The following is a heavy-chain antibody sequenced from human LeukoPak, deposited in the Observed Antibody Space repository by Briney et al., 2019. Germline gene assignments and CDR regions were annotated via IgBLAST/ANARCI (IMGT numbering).Heavy chain of an antibody. CDR1: GYTFTSYG. J-gene: IGHJ5*02. CDR2: ISVYNGNT. Sequence: GASVKVSCKTSGYTFTSYGITWVRQAPGQGLEWMGWISVYNGNTTYAQKFQGRVTMTTDTSTSTVYMELRSLRSDDTAVYYCARLFSGSYNNWFDPWGQGTLVTVSS. V-gene: IGHV1-18*01. D-gene: IGHD1-26*01. CDR3: ARLFSGSYNNWFDP.